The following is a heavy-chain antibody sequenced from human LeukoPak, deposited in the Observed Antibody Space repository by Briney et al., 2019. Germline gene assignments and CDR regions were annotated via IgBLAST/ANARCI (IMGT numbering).Heavy chain of an antibody. CDR1: GFTVSFYA. CDR2: IAGGGSST. Sequence: GGSLRLSCAASGFTVSFYAMSWVRQAPGKGLEWVPVIAGGGSSTYYADSVKGRFTISRDNSKNTLYLQMNSLRVEDTAVYYCVKDPGPRYCSSTSCSPIWGQGTMVTVSS. V-gene: IGHV3-23*01. J-gene: IGHJ3*02. D-gene: IGHD2-2*01. CDR3: VKDPGPRYCSSTSCSPI.